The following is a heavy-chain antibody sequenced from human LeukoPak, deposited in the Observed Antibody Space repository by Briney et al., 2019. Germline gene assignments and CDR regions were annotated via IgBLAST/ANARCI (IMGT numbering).Heavy chain of an antibody. V-gene: IGHV3-48*03. D-gene: IGHD3-10*01. CDR2: ISSSGSTI. CDR1: GFTFSSYE. CDR3: ARVSRNVLPWFGESYYFDY. J-gene: IGHJ4*02. Sequence: PGGSLRLSCAASGFTFSSYETNWVRQAPGKGLEWVSYISSSGSTIYYADSVKGRFTISRDNAKNSLYLQMNSLRAEDTAVYYCARVSRNVLPWFGESYYFDYWGQGTLVTVSS.